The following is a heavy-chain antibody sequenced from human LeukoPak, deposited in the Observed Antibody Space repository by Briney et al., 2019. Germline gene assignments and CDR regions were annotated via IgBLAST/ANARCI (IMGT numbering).Heavy chain of an antibody. D-gene: IGHD6-13*01. CDR1: GGSISSSSYY. CDR2: IYYSGST. Sequence: PSETLSLTCTVSGGSISSSSYYWGWIRQPPGKGLEWIGSIYYSGSTYYNPSLKSRVTISVDTSKNQFSLKLSSVTAADTAVYYCARDGAEQQLVRRDYYYMDVWGKGTTVTVSS. V-gene: IGHV4-39*07. J-gene: IGHJ6*03. CDR3: ARDGAEQQLVRRDYYYMDV.